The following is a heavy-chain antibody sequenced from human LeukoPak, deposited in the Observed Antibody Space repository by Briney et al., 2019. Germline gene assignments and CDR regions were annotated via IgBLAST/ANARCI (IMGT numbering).Heavy chain of an antibody. CDR2: INPNSGGA. J-gene: IGHJ4*02. CDR3: ARANALYCSSTSCLFDY. Sequence: ASVKVSCKASGYTFTNYYIHWVRQAPGQGLEWMAWINPNSGGAYYAQNFHDRITLTRDTSISTAYMELSRLRSDDTAIYYCARANALYCSSTSCLFDYWGQGTLVTVSS. CDR1: GYTFTNYY. V-gene: IGHV1-2*02. D-gene: IGHD2-2*01.